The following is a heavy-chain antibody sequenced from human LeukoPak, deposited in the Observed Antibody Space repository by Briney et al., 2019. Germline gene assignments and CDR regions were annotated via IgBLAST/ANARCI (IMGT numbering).Heavy chain of an antibody. Sequence: GASVKVSCKASGYTFTSYDINWVRQATGQGLEWMGWMNPKSGNTGYAQKFQGRVTITRNTSISTAYMELSSLRSEDTAVYYGARGLESQWGIQLWPRYYYYYMDVWGKGTTVTVSS. CDR2: MNPKSGNT. V-gene: IGHV1-8*03. J-gene: IGHJ6*03. CDR1: GYTFTSYD. CDR3: ARGLESQWGIQLWPRYYYYYMDV. D-gene: IGHD5-18*01.